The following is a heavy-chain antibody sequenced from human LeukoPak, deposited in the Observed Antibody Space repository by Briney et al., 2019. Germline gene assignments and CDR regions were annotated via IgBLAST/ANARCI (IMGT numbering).Heavy chain of an antibody. J-gene: IGHJ4*02. CDR1: RYTFTSYD. CDR2: MNPNTGRT. D-gene: IGHD3-22*01. CDR3: ARLSQTPDYYSNGGYYYLGY. Sequence: GASVKVSCKASRYTFTSYDINWVREAAGQGLEWMGWMNPNTGRTGFAQKFQGRLTMTRDTSISTAYMELSSLRSEDTAVYYCARLSQTPDYYSNGGYYYLGYWCQGTLVTVSS. V-gene: IGHV1-8*01.